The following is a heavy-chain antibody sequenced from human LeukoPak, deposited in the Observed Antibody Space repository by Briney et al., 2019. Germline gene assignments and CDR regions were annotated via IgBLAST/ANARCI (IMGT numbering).Heavy chain of an antibody. V-gene: IGHV3-23*01. CDR1: GFTFSSYG. CDR2: ISGSGGST. CDR3: AKRGVVIRVILVGFHREAYYFDS. J-gene: IGHJ4*02. Sequence: GGSLRLSCAASGFTFSSYGMHWVRQAPGKGLEWVAGISGSGGSTNYADSVKGRFTISRDNPTNTLFLQMNSLRAEDTAVYFCAKRGVVIRVILVGFHREAYYFDSWGQGALVTVSS. D-gene: IGHD2-21*01.